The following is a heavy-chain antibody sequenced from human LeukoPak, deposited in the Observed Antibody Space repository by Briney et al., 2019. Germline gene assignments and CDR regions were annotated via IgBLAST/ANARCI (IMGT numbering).Heavy chain of an antibody. D-gene: IGHD4-11*01. CDR1: GGTFSSYA. CDR3: ARSPRNYRYYFDY. V-gene: IGHV1-69*05. CDR2: IIPIFGTA. J-gene: IGHJ4*02. Sequence: GASVKVSCKAPGGTFSSYAISWVRQAPGQGLEWMGGIIPIFGTANYAQKFQGRVTITTDESTSTAYMELSSLRSEDTAVYYCARSPRNYRYYFDYWGQGTLVTVSS.